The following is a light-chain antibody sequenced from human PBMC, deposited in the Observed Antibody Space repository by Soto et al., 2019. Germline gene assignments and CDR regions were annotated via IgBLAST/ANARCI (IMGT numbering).Light chain of an antibody. CDR3: HHRQSWPRT. J-gene: IGKJ1*01. V-gene: IGKV3-11*01. Sequence: EIVLTQSPATLSSFPGDRVTLSCRASQAVNTRLAWYQHKPGQAPRLLIYLTSNSAAGIPARFSGSGSETDFTLTISDVEPEDFAVYYCHHRQSWPRTFGQGTKVDIK. CDR1: QAVNTR. CDR2: LTS.